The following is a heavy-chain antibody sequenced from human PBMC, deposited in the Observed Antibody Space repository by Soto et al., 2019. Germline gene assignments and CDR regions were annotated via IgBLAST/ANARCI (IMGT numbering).Heavy chain of an antibody. CDR2: IIPIFGTA. J-gene: IGHJ5*02. CDR3: ATSTYSGYYANPNWFDT. Sequence: ASVKVSCKASGGTFSSYAISWVRQAPGQELEWMGGIIPIFGTANYAQKFQGRVTITADESTSTAYMELSSLRSEDTAVYSCATSTYSGYYANPNWFDTWGQGTLVTVSS. CDR1: GGTFSSYA. D-gene: IGHD3-3*01. V-gene: IGHV1-69*13.